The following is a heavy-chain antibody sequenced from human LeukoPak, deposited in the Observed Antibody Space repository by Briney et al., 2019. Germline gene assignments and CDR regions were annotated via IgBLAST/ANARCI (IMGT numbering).Heavy chain of an antibody. J-gene: IGHJ6*02. V-gene: IGHV3-21*01. Sequence: PGGSLRLSCAASGFTFRSYAMSWVRQAPGKGLEWVSSISSSSSYIYYADSVKDRFTISRDNAENSLYLQMNSLRAEDTAVYYCARGRGYSSSSTDMDVWGRGTTVTVSS. CDR2: ISSSSSYI. CDR3: ARGRGYSSSSTDMDV. CDR1: GFTFRSYA. D-gene: IGHD6-6*01.